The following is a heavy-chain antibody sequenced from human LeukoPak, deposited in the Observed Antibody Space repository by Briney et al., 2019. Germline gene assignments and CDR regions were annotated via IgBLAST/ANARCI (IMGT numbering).Heavy chain of an antibody. J-gene: IGHJ4*02. V-gene: IGHV4-34*01. CDR3: ARSKTTVTTLFV. D-gene: IGHD4-17*01. Sequence: SEALSLTCAVYGESFSNYYWNWIRQPPGKGLEWIGEINHSGSTNYNPSFKSRVTISIDTSKNQFSLKLSSVTAADTAVSYCARSKTTVTTLFVWGQGTLVTVSS. CDR2: INHSGST. CDR1: GESFSNYY.